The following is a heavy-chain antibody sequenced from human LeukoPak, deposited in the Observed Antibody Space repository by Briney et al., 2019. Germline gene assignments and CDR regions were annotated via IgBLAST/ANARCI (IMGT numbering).Heavy chain of an antibody. CDR3: AKDKSYYYDSGSYGLDY. V-gene: IGHV3-23*01. CDR2: ISGSGGST. D-gene: IGHD3-10*01. Sequence: GGSLRLSCAASGFTFGSYAMSWVRQAPGKGLEWVSAISGSGGSTYYADSVKGRFTISRDNSKNTLYLQMNSLRAEDTAVYYCAKDKSYYYDSGSYGLDYWGQGTLVTVSS. J-gene: IGHJ4*02. CDR1: GFTFGSYA.